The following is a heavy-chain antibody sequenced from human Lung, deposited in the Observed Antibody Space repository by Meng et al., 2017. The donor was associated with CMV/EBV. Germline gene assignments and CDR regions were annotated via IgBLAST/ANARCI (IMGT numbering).Heavy chain of an antibody. CDR1: GASVSSGASY. D-gene: IGHD3-10*01. CDR2: IDYSRIT. Sequence: SETXSLXCSVSGASVSSGASYWSWNRQRPGQGLEWVGHIDYSRITYSNPSLNGRLTISVDTSRNQYSLKLRSVTAADTAVYYCARVCASGREDFWGPGTLVTVSS. J-gene: IGHJ4*02. V-gene: IGHV4-31*03. CDR3: ARVCASGREDF.